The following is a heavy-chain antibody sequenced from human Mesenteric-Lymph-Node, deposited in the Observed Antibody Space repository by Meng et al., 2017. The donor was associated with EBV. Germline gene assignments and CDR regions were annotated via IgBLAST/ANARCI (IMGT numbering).Heavy chain of an antibody. V-gene: IGHV4-34*01. D-gene: IGHD2-21*01. J-gene: IGHJ4*02. CDR1: GGSFSGYY. CDR2: INHSGST. Sequence: QVQLQQWGAGLLKPSETLSLTGDVYGGSFSGYYWSWIRQPPGKGLEWIGEINHSGSTNYNPSLTSRVTISVDTSKNHFSLKLTSVTAADTAVYYCARAFCGGDCSHFDYWGQGTLVTVSS. CDR3: ARAFCGGDCSHFDY.